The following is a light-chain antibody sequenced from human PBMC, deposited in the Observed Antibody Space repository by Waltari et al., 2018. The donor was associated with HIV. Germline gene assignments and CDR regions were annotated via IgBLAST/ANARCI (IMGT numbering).Light chain of an antibody. V-gene: IGKV4-1*01. Sequence: DIVMTQSPDSLAVSLGERATINCKASQSVLYSSNDKNYLAWYQQKPGQPPKLLIYWASFRESGVPDPFSGSGSVTDFTPTLHRPQAEDVAVYYCQPYYSIWTFGPGTRVEIK. CDR3: QPYYSIWT. CDR1: QSVLYSSNDKNY. J-gene: IGKJ1*01. CDR2: WAS.